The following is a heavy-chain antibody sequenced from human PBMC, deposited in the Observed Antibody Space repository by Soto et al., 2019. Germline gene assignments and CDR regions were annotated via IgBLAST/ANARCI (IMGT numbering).Heavy chain of an antibody. CDR2: ISGSGGTT. Sequence: GSLRLSCAASGFSFSTYAMSWVRQAPGKGLEWVSGISGSGGTTYYADSVKGRFTISRDNSKNTLYLQVNSLRAEDTAVYYCAKDQAAAGTISRYFQHWGQGT. CDR3: AKDQAAAGTISRYFQH. D-gene: IGHD6-13*01. CDR1: GFSFSTYA. J-gene: IGHJ1*01. V-gene: IGHV3-23*01.